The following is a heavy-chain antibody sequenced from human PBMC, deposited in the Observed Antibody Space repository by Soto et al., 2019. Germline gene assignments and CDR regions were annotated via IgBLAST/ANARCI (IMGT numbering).Heavy chain of an antibody. CDR1: GYTFTSYG. J-gene: IGHJ4*01. D-gene: IGHD3-3*01. V-gene: IGHV1-18*01. CDR2: ISAYNGNT. CDR3: AMTWRGVGLYYEVDY. Sequence: ASVKVSCKASGYTFTSYGISWVRQAPGQGLEWMGWISAYNGNTNYAQKLQGRVTMTTDTSTSTAYMELRSLRSDDTAVYYCAMTWRGVGLYYEVDYWGHGTLVTVSS.